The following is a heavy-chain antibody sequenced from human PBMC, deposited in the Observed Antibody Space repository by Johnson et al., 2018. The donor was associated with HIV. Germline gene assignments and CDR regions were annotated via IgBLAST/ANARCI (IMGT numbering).Heavy chain of an antibody. V-gene: IGHV3-30*14. CDR3: ARSGYGSGSTHDAFDI. CDR1: GFTFSSYA. D-gene: IGHD3-10*01. Sequence: QVQLVESGGGLVQPGGSLRLSCAASGFTFSSYAMHWVRQAPGKGLEWVAVIGYDGSDKYYADSVKGRFTISRDNFKNRLYLQMNSLRAEDTAVYYCARSGYGSGSTHDAFDIWGQGTMVTVSS. CDR2: IGYDGSDK. J-gene: IGHJ3*02.